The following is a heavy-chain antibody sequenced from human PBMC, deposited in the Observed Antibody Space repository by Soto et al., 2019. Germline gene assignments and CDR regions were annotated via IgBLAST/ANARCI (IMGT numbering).Heavy chain of an antibody. V-gene: IGHV2-5*02. CDR1: GFSLSTGGVG. Sequence: QITLMESGPTLVKPTQTLTLTCTFSGFSLSTGGVGVGWIRQPPGKALEWLALIYWDDDKRYSPSLRSRLTNTKDTSKHQVVLTMTNMAPLDTATYYCTHSRCGGDCLQSYSSHYYYGMDVWGQGTTVTVSS. CDR3: THSRCGGDCLQSYSSHYYYGMDV. CDR2: IYWDDDK. D-gene: IGHD2-21*02. J-gene: IGHJ6*02.